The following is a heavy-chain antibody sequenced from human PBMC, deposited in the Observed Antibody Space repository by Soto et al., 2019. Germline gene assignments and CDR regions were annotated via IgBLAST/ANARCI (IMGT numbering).Heavy chain of an antibody. CDR3: ARAAAAAPYYYYGMDV. CDR2: IIPILGIA. J-gene: IGHJ6*02. V-gene: IGHV1-69*02. CDR1: GGTFSSYT. Sequence: QVQLVQSGAEVKKPGSSVKVSCKASGGTFSSYTISWVRQAPGQGLEWMGRIIPILGIANYAQKFQGRVTITADNSTSTAYMALSSLRSEDTAVYYCARAAAAAPYYYYGMDVWGQGTTVTVSS. D-gene: IGHD6-13*01.